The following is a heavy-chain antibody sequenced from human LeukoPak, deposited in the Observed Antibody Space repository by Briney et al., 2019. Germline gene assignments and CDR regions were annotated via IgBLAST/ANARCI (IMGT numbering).Heavy chain of an antibody. CDR3: ARESDYVWGSYLTHDY. CDR2: IYTSGST. CDR1: GGSISSYY. V-gene: IGHV4-4*07. D-gene: IGHD3-16*02. J-gene: IGHJ4*02. Sequence: PSETLSLTCTVSGGSISSYYWSWIRQPAGKGLEWIGRIYTSGSTNYNPSLKSRVTMSVDTSKNQFSLKLSSVTAADTAVYYRARESDYVWGSYLTHDYWGQGTLVTVSS.